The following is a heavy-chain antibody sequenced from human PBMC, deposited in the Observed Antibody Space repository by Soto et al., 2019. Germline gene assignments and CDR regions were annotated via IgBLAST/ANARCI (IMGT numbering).Heavy chain of an antibody. CDR1: GFTFSSYG. Sequence: GGSLRLSCAASGFTFSSYGMYWVRQAPGKGLEWVAVIWYDGSNKYYADSVKGRFTISRDNSKNTLYLQMNSLRAEDTAVYYCARVRGQAAGDYWGQGTLVTVSS. CDR2: IWYDGSNK. D-gene: IGHD6-25*01. V-gene: IGHV3-33*01. CDR3: ARVRGQAAGDY. J-gene: IGHJ4*02.